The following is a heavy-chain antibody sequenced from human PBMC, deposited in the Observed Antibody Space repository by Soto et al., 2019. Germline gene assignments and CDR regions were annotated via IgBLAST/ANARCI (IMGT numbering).Heavy chain of an antibody. J-gene: IGHJ5*02. CDR2: SYYSGST. CDR3: ARGARFWFVP. CDR1: GTSISSGGYY. V-gene: IGHV4-31*03. Sequence: PPEKLSLTYTVSGTSISSGGYYWSWIRHHPEKGLEWIGYSYYSGSTYYNPSLKSRVSISVDTSKNQFSLKLSSVTAADTSLYYCARGARFWFVPLGEGTLVTV.